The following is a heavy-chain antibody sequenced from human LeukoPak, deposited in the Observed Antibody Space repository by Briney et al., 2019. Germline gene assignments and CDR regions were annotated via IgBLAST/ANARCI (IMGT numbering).Heavy chain of an antibody. CDR3: ARDGYFDWLFELDY. CDR2: ISSSSSYI. V-gene: IGHV3-21*01. Sequence: PGGSLRLSCAVSGFTFSSYSINWVRQAPGKGLEWVSSISSSSSYIYYADSVKGRFTISRDNAKNSLYLQMNSLRAEDTAVYYCARDGYFDWLFELDYWGQGTLVTVSS. CDR1: GFTFSSYS. J-gene: IGHJ4*02. D-gene: IGHD3-9*01.